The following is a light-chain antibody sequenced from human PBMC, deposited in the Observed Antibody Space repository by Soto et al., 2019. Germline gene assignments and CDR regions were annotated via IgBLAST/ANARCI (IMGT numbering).Light chain of an antibody. CDR3: QQYGGSPT. CDR2: DAS. CDR1: QSVSSH. V-gene: IGKV3-20*01. J-gene: IGKJ1*01. Sequence: ESVLTQSPATLSFSPGEIGTVSCSASQSVSSHLAWYQQKRGQAPRLLIYDASSRASGIPARFSGSGSGTDFSLTIRRLEPDDFAVYYCQQYGGSPTFGQGTKVDI.